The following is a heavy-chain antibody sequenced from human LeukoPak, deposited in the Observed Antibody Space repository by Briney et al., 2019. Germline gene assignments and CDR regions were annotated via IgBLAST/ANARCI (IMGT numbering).Heavy chain of an antibody. CDR2: IHGSGGST. V-gene: IGHV3-23*01. CDR3: AKDRSLWFGELQN. Sequence: IHGSGGSTYYAASVKGRFTISRDNSKNTVYLEMNSLRAEDTALYYCAKDRSLWFGELQNWGQGTLVTVSS. J-gene: IGHJ4*02. D-gene: IGHD3-10*01.